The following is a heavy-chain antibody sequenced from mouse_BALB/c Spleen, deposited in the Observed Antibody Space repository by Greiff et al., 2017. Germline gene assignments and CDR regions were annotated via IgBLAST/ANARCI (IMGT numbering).Heavy chain of an antibody. D-gene: IGHD1-1*01. CDR1: GFTFSSYG. J-gene: IGHJ4*01. CDR3: ARLITTVVATNAMDY. Sequence: EVKLMESGGDLVKPGGSLKLSCAASGFTFSSYGMSWVRQTPDKRLEWVATISSGGSYTYSPDSVKGRFTISRDNAKNTLYLQMSSLKSEDTAMYYCARLITTVVATNAMDYWGQGTSVTVSS. V-gene: IGHV5-6*01. CDR2: ISSGGSYT.